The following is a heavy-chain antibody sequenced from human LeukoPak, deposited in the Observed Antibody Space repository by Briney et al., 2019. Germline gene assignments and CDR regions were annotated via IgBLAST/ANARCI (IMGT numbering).Heavy chain of an antibody. D-gene: IGHD3-10*01. CDR3: AREGITMVRGANFDY. Sequence: GSLRLSCAASGFTFSNYAMSWVRQAPGKGLEWVSSISGSGGNTYYADSVKGRFTISRDNSKNTLYLQMNSLRAEDTAIYYCAREGITMVRGANFDYWGQGTLVTVSS. CDR1: GFTFSNYA. J-gene: IGHJ4*02. CDR2: ISGSGGNT. V-gene: IGHV3-23*01.